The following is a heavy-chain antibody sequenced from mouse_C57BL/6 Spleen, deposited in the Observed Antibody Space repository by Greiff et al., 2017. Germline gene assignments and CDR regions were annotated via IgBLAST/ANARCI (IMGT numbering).Heavy chain of an antibody. CDR1: GFTFSSYA. CDR3: ARDGYGNRYYFDY. D-gene: IGHD2-1*01. CDR2: ISDGGSYT. Sequence: EVMLVESGGGLVKPGGSLKLSCAASGFTFSSYAMSWVRQTPEKRLEWVATISDGGSYTYYPDNVKGRFTISRDNAKNNLYLQMSHLKSEDTAMYYCARDGYGNRYYFDYWGQGTTLTVSS. V-gene: IGHV5-4*01. J-gene: IGHJ2*01.